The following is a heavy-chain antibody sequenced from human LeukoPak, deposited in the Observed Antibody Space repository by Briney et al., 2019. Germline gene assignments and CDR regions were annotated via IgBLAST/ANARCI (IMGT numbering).Heavy chain of an antibody. V-gene: IGHV4-39*01. D-gene: IGHD6-13*01. CDR2: IYIRGNT. CDR3: ARQSFSSLSDWFDP. CDR1: SASINSADNY. J-gene: IGHJ5*02. Sequence: SETLSLTCTVSSASINSADNYWAWIRQSPGKGLEWVGSIYIRGNTYYSPSLKSRVSISVDTSKNQFSLTFTSVAAADTALYFCARQSFSSLSDWFDPWGQGTLVTVSS.